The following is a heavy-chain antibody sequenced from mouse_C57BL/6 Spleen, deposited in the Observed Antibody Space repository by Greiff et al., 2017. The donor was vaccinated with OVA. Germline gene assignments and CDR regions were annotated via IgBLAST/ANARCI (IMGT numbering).Heavy chain of an antibody. D-gene: IGHD1-1*01. Sequence: QVQLKESGAELAKPGASVKLSCKASGYTFTSYWMHWVNQRPGQGLEWIGYINPSSGYTKYNQKFKDKATLTADKSSSTAYMQLSSLTYEDSAVYYFARWCTTVVATDYAMDYWGQGTSVTVSS. CDR2: INPSSGYT. CDR3: ARWCTTVVATDYAMDY. V-gene: IGHV1-7*01. CDR1: GYTFTSYW. J-gene: IGHJ4*01.